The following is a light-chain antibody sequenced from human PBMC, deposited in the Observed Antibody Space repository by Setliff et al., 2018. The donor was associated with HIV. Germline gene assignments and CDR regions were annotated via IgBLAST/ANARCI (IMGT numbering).Light chain of an antibody. CDR3: QVWDSSSDHPYV. Sequence: SSELTQPPSVSVAPGKTARITCGGNNIGSKSVHWYQQKPGQAPVLVIYYDSDRPSGIPERFSGSNSGNTATLTISRVEAGDEADYYCQVWDSSSDHPYVFGTGT. J-gene: IGLJ1*01. CDR2: YDS. CDR1: NIGSKS. V-gene: IGLV3-21*04.